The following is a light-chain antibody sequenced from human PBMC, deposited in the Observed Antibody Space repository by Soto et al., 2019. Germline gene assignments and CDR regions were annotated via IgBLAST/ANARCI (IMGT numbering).Light chain of an antibody. CDR1: QDIGTY. CDR2: DAS. V-gene: IGKV1-8*01. CDR3: QQFYNYPRP. J-gene: IGKJ1*01. Sequence: IRMSPSASSFSASPCHRVSLTCLATQDIGTYLAWYQQIPGKAPKLLIYDASTLQTGVPSRFSGSGSGTDFTLTISYLQSEDFGTYYCQQFYNYPRPVGQGTKV.